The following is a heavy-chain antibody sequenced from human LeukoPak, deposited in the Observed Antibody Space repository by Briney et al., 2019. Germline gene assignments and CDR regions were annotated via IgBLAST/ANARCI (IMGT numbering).Heavy chain of an antibody. V-gene: IGHV3-23*01. J-gene: IGHJ4*02. CDR1: GFTFSSYA. CDR3: AKDRLFGYCSSASCSVAIDY. D-gene: IGHD2-2*01. CDR2: ISGSGDNT. Sequence: SGGSLRLSCAASGFTFSSYAMSWVRQAPGKGLEWVSAISGSGDNTYYADSVKGRFTISRDKSKNTLYLQMNSLRAEDTAVYYCAKDRLFGYCSSASCSVAIDYWGQGTLVTVSS.